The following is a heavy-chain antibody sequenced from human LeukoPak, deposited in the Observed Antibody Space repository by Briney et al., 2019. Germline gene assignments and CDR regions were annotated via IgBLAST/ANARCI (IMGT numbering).Heavy chain of an antibody. J-gene: IGHJ4*02. V-gene: IGHV1-18*01. CDR2: ISAYNGNT. Sequence: ASVKVSCKASGYTFTSYGISWVRQAPGQGLEWMGWISAYNGNTNYAQKLQGRVTMTTDTSTSTAYMELRSLRSDDTAVYYCARGTGGITMIVVVRDYYFDYWGQGTLVTVSS. D-gene: IGHD3-22*01. CDR1: GYTFTSYG. CDR3: ARGTGGITMIVVVRDYYFDY.